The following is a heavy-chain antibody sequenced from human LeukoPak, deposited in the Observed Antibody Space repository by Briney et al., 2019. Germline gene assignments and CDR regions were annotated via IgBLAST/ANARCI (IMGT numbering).Heavy chain of an antibody. Sequence: SETLSLTCSVSGGSISSYYWSWIRQPPGKGLEWIGYIYYSGSTNYNSSLKSRVTISVDTSKNQFSLKLSSVTAADTAVYYCARIPYYYDSNHYYYYGMDVWGQGTTVTVSS. V-gene: IGHV4-59*01. D-gene: IGHD3-22*01. J-gene: IGHJ6*02. CDR1: GGSISSYY. CDR3: ARIPYYYDSNHYYYYGMDV. CDR2: IYYSGST.